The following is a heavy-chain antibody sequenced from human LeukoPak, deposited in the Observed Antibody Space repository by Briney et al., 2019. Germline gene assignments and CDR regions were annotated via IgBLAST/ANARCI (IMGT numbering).Heavy chain of an antibody. CDR1: GFTFSSYA. D-gene: IGHD3-22*01. CDR3: AKFGITMIVVVTPPGY. J-gene: IGHJ4*02. Sequence: GGSLRLSCAASGFTFSSYAMSWVRQAPGKGLEWVSAISGSGGSTYYADSVKGRFTISRDNSKNTLYLQMNSLRAEDTAVYYCAKFGITMIVVVTPPGYWGQETLVTVSS. V-gene: IGHV3-23*01. CDR2: ISGSGGST.